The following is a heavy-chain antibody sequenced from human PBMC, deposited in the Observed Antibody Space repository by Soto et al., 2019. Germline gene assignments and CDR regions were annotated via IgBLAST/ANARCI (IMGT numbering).Heavy chain of an antibody. V-gene: IGHV1-46*01. D-gene: IGHD3-10*01. CDR2: INPGNASP. Sequence: QVQLAQSGAEVKKPGASVKVSCQASGYTFTKHYMHWVRQAPGQGLELMGVINPGNASPRYAQKFQGTFTVTSDTSTSTVCMELTSRTSDDTAVYYCARGSSSGSGGTGVLNVWGAGTMVTVSS. CDR3: ARGSSSGSGGTGVLNV. J-gene: IGHJ3*01. CDR1: GYTFTKHY.